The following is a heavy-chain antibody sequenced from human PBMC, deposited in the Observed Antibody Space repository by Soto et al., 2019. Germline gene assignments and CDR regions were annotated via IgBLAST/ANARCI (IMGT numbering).Heavy chain of an antibody. CDR3: ARAAHTSGWYFDF. J-gene: IGHJ4*01. V-gene: IGHV4-59*01. CDR1: GGSISGYY. Sequence: PSETLSLTCTVSGGSISGYYWSWIRQSPGKGLEWIGYIYNSGSTKYNPSLKSRVTISMDTSKNQFSLNLTSVTAPDTAVYYCARAAHTSGWYFDFWGQGTLVTVSS. D-gene: IGHD6-19*01. CDR2: IYNSGST.